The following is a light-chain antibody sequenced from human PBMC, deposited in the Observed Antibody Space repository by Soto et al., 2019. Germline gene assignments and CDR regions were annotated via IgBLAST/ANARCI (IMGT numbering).Light chain of an antibody. J-gene: IGLJ1*01. CDR1: SSDVGGYSY. V-gene: IGLV2-11*01. CDR3: CSYAGAFTEV. Sequence: QTVLTQPRSVSRSPGHSVTISCTGTSSDVGGYSYVSWYQQHPGKAPKLMISDVSKRPSGVPDRFSGSKFGNTASLTISGLQAEDEADYYCCSYAGAFTEVYGSGTKVAVL. CDR2: DVS.